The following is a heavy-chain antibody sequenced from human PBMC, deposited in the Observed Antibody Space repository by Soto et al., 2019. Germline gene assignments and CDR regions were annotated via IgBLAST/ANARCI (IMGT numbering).Heavy chain of an antibody. J-gene: IGHJ4*02. CDR3: AIAVAGTYYFDY. CDR1: GYTLTELS. Sequence: ASVKVSCKVSGYTLTELSMHWVRQAPGKGLEWMGGFDPEDSETTYAQKFQGRVTMTEDTSTDTAYMELSSLRSEDTAVYYCAIAVAGTYYFDYWGQGTLVTVSS. V-gene: IGHV1-24*01. CDR2: FDPEDSET. D-gene: IGHD6-19*01.